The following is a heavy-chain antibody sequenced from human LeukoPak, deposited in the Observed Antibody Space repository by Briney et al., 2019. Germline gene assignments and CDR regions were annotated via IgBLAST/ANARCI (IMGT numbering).Heavy chain of an antibody. CDR2: IIPILGIA. J-gene: IGHJ4*02. Sequence: GASVKVSCKASGGTFSSYTISWVRQAPGQGLEWMGRIIPILGIANYAQKFQGRVTITADKSTSTAYMELSSLRSEDTAVYYCASRSDHYDFWSGYHEHDYWGQGTLVTVSS. CDR3: ASRSDHYDFWSGYHEHDY. D-gene: IGHD3-3*01. V-gene: IGHV1-69*02. CDR1: GGTFSSYT.